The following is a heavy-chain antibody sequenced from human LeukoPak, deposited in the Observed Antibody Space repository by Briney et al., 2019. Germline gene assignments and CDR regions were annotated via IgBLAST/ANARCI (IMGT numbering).Heavy chain of an antibody. V-gene: IGHV3-48*01. J-gene: IGHJ6*03. D-gene: IGHD3-3*01. CDR3: ARSPQITIFGVVINPEGYYYMDV. CDR2: ISSSSSTT. CDR1: GFTFSSYS. Sequence: PGGSLRLSCAASGFTFSSYSMNWVRQAPGKGLEWVSYISSSSSTTYYADSVKGRFTISRDNAKNSLYLQMNSLRAEDTAVYYCARSPQITIFGVVINPEGYYYMDVWGKGTTVTVSS.